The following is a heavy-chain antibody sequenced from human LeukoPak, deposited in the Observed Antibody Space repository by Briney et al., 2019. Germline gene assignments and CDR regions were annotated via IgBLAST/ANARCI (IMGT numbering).Heavy chain of an antibody. CDR3: ARTGYGSSWSFDP. D-gene: IGHD6-13*01. J-gene: IGHJ5*02. CDR2: IYPGDSDT. V-gene: IGHV5-51*01. CDR1: GYSFTNYW. Sequence: GESLKISCKGSGYSFTNYWIGWVRQMPGKGLELMGIIYPGDSDTRYSPSFQRQVTISADKSVSTAYLQWSSLKASDTAMYYCARTGYGSSWSFDPWGQGTLATVSS.